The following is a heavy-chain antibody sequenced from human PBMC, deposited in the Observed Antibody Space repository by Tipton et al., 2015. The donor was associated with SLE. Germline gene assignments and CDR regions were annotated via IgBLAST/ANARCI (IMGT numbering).Heavy chain of an antibody. CDR2: IFYSGST. J-gene: IGHJ5*02. Sequence: TLSLTCTVSGDSITSHYGSWIRQPPGKGLEWIGYIFYSGSTNYNPSLKSRVTIIADTSKNQFSLKLTSVTAADSAVYYCATHGYSSSGRDHWGQGTLVTVSS. CDR1: GDSITSHY. V-gene: IGHV4-59*11. D-gene: IGHD6-6*01. CDR3: ATHGYSSSGRDH.